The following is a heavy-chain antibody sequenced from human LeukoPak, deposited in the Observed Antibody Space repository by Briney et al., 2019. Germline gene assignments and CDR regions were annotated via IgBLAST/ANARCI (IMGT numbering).Heavy chain of an antibody. CDR2: IWYDGSNK. CDR1: GFTFSSYG. D-gene: IGHD3-22*01. Sequence: GGSLRLSCAASGFTFSSYGMHWVRQAPGKGLEWVAVIWYDGSNKYYADSVKGRFTISRDNSKNTLYLQMNSLSAEDTAVYYCARAQTYYDSSGYYYFDYWGQGTLVTVSS. CDR3: ARAQTYYDSSGYYYFDY. J-gene: IGHJ4*02. V-gene: IGHV3-33*01.